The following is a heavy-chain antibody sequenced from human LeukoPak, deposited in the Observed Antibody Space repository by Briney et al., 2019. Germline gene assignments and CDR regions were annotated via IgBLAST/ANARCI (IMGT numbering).Heavy chain of an antibody. CDR1: GYMFTSHG. CDR3: ARESNGGYGFDY. V-gene: IGHV1-18*01. J-gene: IGHJ4*02. Sequence: ASVKVSCKSSGYMFTSHGIHWLRQAPGQGLEWMGWISAQNGNTNYVQQFLGRVTMTRDTSASTAYMELWSLKSDDTAVYYFARESNGGYGFDYWGQGTLVTVSS. CDR2: ISAQNGNT. D-gene: IGHD5-12*01.